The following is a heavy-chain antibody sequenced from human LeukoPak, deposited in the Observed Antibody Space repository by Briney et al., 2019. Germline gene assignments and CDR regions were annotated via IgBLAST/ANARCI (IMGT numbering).Heavy chain of an antibody. D-gene: IGHD3-22*01. CDR2: IRSKAYGGTT. CDR1: GFTFGDYA. CDR3: TRDHYDSSGYGLDY. J-gene: IGHJ4*02. V-gene: IGHV3-49*04. Sequence: GGSLRLSCTASGFTFGDYAMSWVRQAPGKGLEWVGFIRSKAYGGTTEYAASVKGRFTISRDDSKSIAYLQMNSLKTEDTAVYYCTRDHYDSSGYGLDYWGQGTLVTVSS.